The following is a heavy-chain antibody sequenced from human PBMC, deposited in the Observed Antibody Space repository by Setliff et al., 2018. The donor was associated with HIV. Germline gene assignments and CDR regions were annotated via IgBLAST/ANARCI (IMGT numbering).Heavy chain of an antibody. V-gene: IGHV4-61*08. D-gene: IGHD3-3*01. CDR2: IYYTGST. CDR3: ARIFGDQGYYYGMDV. Sequence: KASETLSLTCTVSGASVSSGGFYWSWIRQPPGKGLEWIGYIYYTGSTYYNPSLKSRVTISLDTSRNQFSLKLSSVIAADTAVYYCARIFGDQGYYYGMDVWGQGTTVTVSS. J-gene: IGHJ6*02. CDR1: GASVSSGGFY.